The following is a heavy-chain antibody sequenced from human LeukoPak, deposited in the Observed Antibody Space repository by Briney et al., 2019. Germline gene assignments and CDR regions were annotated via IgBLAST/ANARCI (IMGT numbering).Heavy chain of an antibody. J-gene: IGHJ6*02. V-gene: IGHV3-48*01. CDR3: ARDKAGMDV. CDR1: GFTFSGYS. CDR2: ISSSSSTI. Sequence: SGGSLRLSCAASGFTFSGYSMNWVRQAPGKGLEWLSYISSSSSTIYYADSVKGRFTISRDNSKNTLYLQMNSLRAEDTAVYYCARDKAGMDVWGQGTTVTVSS.